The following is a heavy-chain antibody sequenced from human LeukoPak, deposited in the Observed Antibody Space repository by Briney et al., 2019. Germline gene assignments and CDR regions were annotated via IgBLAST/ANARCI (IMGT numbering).Heavy chain of an antibody. J-gene: IGHJ3*02. Sequence: ASVKVSCKASGFTFTSSAMQWVRQARGQRLEWIGWIVVGSGNTNYAQKFQERVTITRDMSTSTAYMELSSLRSEDTAVYYCTREGVYSPDPSSYHRLPFDIWGKGTVVIVSS. CDR3: TREGVYSPDPSSYHRLPFDI. V-gene: IGHV1-58*02. CDR2: IVVGSGNT. D-gene: IGHD3-16*02. CDR1: GFTFTSSA.